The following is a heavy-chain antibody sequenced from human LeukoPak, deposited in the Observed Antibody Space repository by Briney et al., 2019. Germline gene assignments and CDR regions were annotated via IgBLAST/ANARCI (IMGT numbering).Heavy chain of an antibody. CDR2: ISSSSSTM. CDR3: ARSTTSGGFDP. J-gene: IGHJ5*02. V-gene: IGHV3-48*01. D-gene: IGHD2-2*01. Sequence: GESPRLSCAASGFTFSSYGMNWVRQAPGTGLEWVSYISSSSSTMYYADSVKGRFTISRDNAKNPLYLQMNSLRAEDTAMYYCARSTTSGGFDPWGQGTLVTVSS. CDR1: GFTFSSYG.